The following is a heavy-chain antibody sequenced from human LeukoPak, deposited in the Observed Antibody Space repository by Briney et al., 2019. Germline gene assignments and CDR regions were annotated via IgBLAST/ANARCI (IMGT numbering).Heavy chain of an antibody. V-gene: IGHV6-1*01. CDR3: ARVGGSGWYAFDY. CDR1: RDXDFSNSAA. J-gene: IGHJ4*02. Sequence: SQTLSLTCAICRDXDFSNSAAWNWNMQSPSKNHEWLARTFYRSQWFNDYAVSVKSRITLNPDTSKNQFSLQLNSVTPEDTAVYYCARVGGSGWYAFDYWGQGTMVTVSS. CDR2: TFYRSQWFN. D-gene: IGHD6-19*01.